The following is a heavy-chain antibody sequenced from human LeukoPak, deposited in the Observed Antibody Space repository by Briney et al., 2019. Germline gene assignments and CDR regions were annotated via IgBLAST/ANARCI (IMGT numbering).Heavy chain of an antibody. CDR2: IYTSGST. V-gene: IGHV4-61*02. Sequence: TLSLTCTVSGDSISSGSYYWSWIRQPAGKGLEWIGRIYTSGSTNYNPSLKSRVTISVDTSKNQFSLKLSSVTAADTAVYYCARDRGGKSYYDFWSGSHYYYYMDVWGKGTTVTVSS. D-gene: IGHD3-3*01. CDR1: GDSISSGSYY. J-gene: IGHJ6*03. CDR3: ARDRGGKSYYDFWSGSHYYYYMDV.